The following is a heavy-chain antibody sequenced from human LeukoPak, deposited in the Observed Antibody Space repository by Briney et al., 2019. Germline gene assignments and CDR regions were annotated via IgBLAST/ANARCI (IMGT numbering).Heavy chain of an antibody. CDR3: VRVGSWYYFDY. CDR2: IDHTGYT. CDR1: GASINSHY. D-gene: IGHD6-13*01. J-gene: IGHJ4*02. Sequence: PSETLSLTCTVSGASINSHYWSWTRQSPGEGLEWIAYIDHTGYTNYNPALKSPVTISRDMSKNQFYLKLTSVTAADTAMYYCVRVGSWYYFDYWGQGIRVTVSS. V-gene: IGHV4-59*11.